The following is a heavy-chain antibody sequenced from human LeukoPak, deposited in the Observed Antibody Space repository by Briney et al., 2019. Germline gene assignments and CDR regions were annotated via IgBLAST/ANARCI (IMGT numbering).Heavy chain of an antibody. CDR1: GYTFTGYY. CDR2: INAGNGNT. Sequence: GASVKVSCKASGYTFTGYYMHWVRQAPGQRLEWMGWINAGNGNTKYSQKFQGRVTITRDTSASTAYMELSSLRSEDTAVYYCARRGQQLERLAYWYFDLWGRGTLVTVSS. D-gene: IGHD6-13*01. J-gene: IGHJ2*01. CDR3: ARRGQQLERLAYWYFDL. V-gene: IGHV1-3*01.